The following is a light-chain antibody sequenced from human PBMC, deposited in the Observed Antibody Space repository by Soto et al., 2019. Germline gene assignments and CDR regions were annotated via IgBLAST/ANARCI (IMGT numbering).Light chain of an antibody. CDR3: QQYKSYSWT. CDR1: QSISGW. V-gene: IGKV1-5*01. Sequence: DIQMTQSPSTLSASVGDRVTITCRASQSISGWLAWYQQKPGKAPKFLIYDASNLESGVPSRFSGSGSETEVTLTISSLQPDDFATYYCQQYKSYSWTFGQGTKVEVK. CDR2: DAS. J-gene: IGKJ1*01.